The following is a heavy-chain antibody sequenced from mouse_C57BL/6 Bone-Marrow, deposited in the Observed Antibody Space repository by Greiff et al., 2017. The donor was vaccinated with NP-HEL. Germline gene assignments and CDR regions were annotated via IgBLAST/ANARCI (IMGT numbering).Heavy chain of an antibody. CDR3: ASPLGAWFAY. CDR1: GYAFSSSW. V-gene: IGHV1-82*01. Sequence: VHLVESGPELVKPGASVKISCKASGYAFSSSWMNWVKQRPGKGLEWIGRIYPGDGDTNYNGKFKGKATLTADKSSSTAYMQLSSLTSEDSAVYFCASPLGAWFAYWGQGTLVTVSA. D-gene: IGHD4-1*01. J-gene: IGHJ3*01. CDR2: IYPGDGDT.